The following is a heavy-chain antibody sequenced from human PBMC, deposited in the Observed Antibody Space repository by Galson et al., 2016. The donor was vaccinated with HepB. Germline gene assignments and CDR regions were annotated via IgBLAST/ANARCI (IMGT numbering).Heavy chain of an antibody. Sequence: ETLSLTCGVFDGSLSDYSWNWIRQPPGRGLEWIGEVNLRGTTNYNPALESRVTITADTSENHFSLKMTSVTVADTALYYCARDRSKGRVRPNYYYGMDVWGQGTTVTVSS. CDR3: ARDRSKGRVRPNYYYGMDV. V-gene: IGHV4-34*01. CDR1: DGSLSDYS. CDR2: VNLRGTT. D-gene: IGHD3-10*01. J-gene: IGHJ6*02.